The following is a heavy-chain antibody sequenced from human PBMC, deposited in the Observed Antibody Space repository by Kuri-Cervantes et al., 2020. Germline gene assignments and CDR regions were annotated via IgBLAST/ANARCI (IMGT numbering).Heavy chain of an antibody. CDR2: IKSKTDGGTA. V-gene: IGHV3-15*01. CDR1: GFTVSSNY. D-gene: IGHD5-12*01. Sequence: GESLKISCAASGFTVSSNYMSWVRQAPGKGLEWVGRIKSKTDGGTADYAAPVKGRFSISRDDSENTVDLQMTGLEIEDTAVYYCTKYSGNYKNDAFDIWGQGTMVTVSS. J-gene: IGHJ3*02. CDR3: TKYSGNYKNDAFDI.